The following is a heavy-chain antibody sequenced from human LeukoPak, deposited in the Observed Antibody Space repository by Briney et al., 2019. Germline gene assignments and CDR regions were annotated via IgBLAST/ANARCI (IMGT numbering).Heavy chain of an antibody. V-gene: IGHV3-21*01. J-gene: IGHJ3*02. CDR1: GFTFSSYS. D-gene: IGHD2-2*02. Sequence: GGSLRLSCAASGFTFSSYSMNWVRQAPGKGLEWVSSISSSSSYIYYADSVKGRFTISRDNAKNSLYLQVNSLRAEDTAVYYCARDRRYCSSTSCYISDAFDIWGQGTMVTVSS. CDR2: ISSSSSYI. CDR3: ARDRRYCSSTSCYISDAFDI.